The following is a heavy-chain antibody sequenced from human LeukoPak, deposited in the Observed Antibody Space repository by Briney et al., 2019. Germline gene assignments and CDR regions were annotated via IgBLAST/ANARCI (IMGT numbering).Heavy chain of an antibody. Sequence: GGSLRLSCAASGFTFSGSAMHRVRQASGKGLKWVGRIRSKANSYATAYAASVKGRFTISRDDSKNTAYLQMNSLKTEDTAVYYCTSPTGYDFWSGYYGFDPWGQGTLVTVSS. V-gene: IGHV3-73*01. CDR2: IRSKANSYAT. D-gene: IGHD3-3*01. CDR1: GFTFSGSA. J-gene: IGHJ5*02. CDR3: TSPTGYDFWSGYYGFDP.